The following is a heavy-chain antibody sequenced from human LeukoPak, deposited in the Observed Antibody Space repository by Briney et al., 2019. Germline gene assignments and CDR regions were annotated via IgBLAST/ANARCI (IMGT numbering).Heavy chain of an antibody. CDR3: ARAGVYGYCDY. J-gene: IGHJ4*02. CDR1: GFTFSSYA. CDR2: ISSNGGST. D-gene: IGHD3-10*01. Sequence: PGGSLRLSCAASGFTFSSYAMHWVRQAPGKGLEYVSAISSNGGSTYYANSVKGRFTISRDNSKNTLYLQMGSLRAEDMAVYYCARAGVYGYCDYWGQGTLVTVSS. V-gene: IGHV3-64*01.